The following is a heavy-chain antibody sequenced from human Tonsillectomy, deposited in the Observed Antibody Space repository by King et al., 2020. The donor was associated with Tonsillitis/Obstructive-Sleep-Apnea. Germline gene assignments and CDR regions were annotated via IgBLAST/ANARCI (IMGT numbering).Heavy chain of an antibody. CDR1: GFTFSSYA. J-gene: IGHJ6*03. V-gene: IGHV3-23*04. Sequence: VQLVESGGGLVQPGGSLRLSCAASGFTFSSYAMSWVRQAPGKGLEWVSAISGSGGSTYYADSVKGRFTISRDNSKTTLFLQMNSLRAETTAVYYCAKSHDYGDYYPSYYSYMGVWGKGPRSPSP. D-gene: IGHD4-17*01. CDR3: AKSHDYGDYYPSYYSYMGV. CDR2: ISGSGGST.